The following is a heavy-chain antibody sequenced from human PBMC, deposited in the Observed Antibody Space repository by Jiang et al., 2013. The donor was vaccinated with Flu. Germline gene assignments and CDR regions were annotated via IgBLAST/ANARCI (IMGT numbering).Heavy chain of an antibody. CDR3: ARDLRYCSGGSCRKGYYYYGMDV. CDR1: GGTFSSYA. V-gene: IGHV1-69*01. J-gene: IGHJ6*02. CDR2: IIPIFGTA. D-gene: IGHD2-15*01. Sequence: SGGTFSSYAISWVRQAPGQGLEWMGGIIPIFGTANYAQKFQGRVTITADESTSTAYMELSSLRSEDTAVYYCARDLRYCSGGSCRKGYYYYGMDVRGQGTTVTVSS.